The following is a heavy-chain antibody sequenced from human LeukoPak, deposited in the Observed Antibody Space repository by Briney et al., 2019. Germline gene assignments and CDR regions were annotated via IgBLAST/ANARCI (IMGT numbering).Heavy chain of an antibody. CDR1: GFTFSSYS. V-gene: IGHV3-21*01. D-gene: IGHD2-2*01. Sequence: PGGSLRLSCAAYGFTFSSYSMNWVRQAPGKGLEWVSSISSSSSYIYYADSVKGRFTISRDNAKNSLYLQMNSLRAEDTAVYYCARGVTAAMTAFDIWGQGTMVTVSS. J-gene: IGHJ3*02. CDR2: ISSSSSYI. CDR3: ARGVTAAMTAFDI.